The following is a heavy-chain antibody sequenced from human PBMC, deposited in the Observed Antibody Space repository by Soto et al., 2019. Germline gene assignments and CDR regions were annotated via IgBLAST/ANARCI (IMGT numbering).Heavy chain of an antibody. CDR1: GFTFSSYA. CDR3: AKEYEQWPEKCWFDP. CDR2: ITGSGGNT. J-gene: IGHJ5*02. V-gene: IGHV3-23*01. D-gene: IGHD6-19*01. Sequence: EVQLLQSGGGLVQPGGSLRLSCTASGFTFSSYAMSWVRQSPGKGLEWVSAITGSGGNTYYADSVKGRFTISRDNSKNTLYLQMDSLRAEDTAVYYCAKEYEQWPEKCWFDPWGQGTLVTVSS.